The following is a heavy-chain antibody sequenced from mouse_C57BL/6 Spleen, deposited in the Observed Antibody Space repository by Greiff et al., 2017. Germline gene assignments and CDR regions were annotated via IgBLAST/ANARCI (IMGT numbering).Heavy chain of an antibody. CDR2: IYPRSGNT. J-gene: IGHJ2*01. D-gene: IGHD1-1*01. CDR3: AREGSSLPFDY. V-gene: IGHV1-81*01. Sequence: QVHVKQSGAELARPGASVKLSCKASGYTFTSYGISWVKQRTGQGLEWIGEIYPRSGNTYYNEKFKGKATLTADKSSSTAYMELRSLTSEDSAVYVCAREGSSLPFDYWGQGTTLTVSS. CDR1: GYTFTSYG.